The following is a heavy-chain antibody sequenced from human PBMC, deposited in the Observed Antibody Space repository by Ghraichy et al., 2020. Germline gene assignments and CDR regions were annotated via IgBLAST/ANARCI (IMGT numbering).Heavy chain of an antibody. CDR2: TYYRGSP. V-gene: IGHV4-28*01. Sequence: SETLSLTCAISGYSISSNNWWGWIRPPPGKGLEWIGYTYYRGSPYFNPSLKSRVTMSVDTSKNQFSLKLCSVSAVDTSVYYCARQTGTTAFDIWGQGTVVTVSS. J-gene: IGHJ3*02. CDR1: GYSISSNNW. CDR3: ARQTGTTAFDI. D-gene: IGHD1-1*01.